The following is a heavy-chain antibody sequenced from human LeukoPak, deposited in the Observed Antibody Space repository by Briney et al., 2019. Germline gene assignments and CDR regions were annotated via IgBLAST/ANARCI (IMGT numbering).Heavy chain of an antibody. CDR1: GVSISSGSFY. CDR3: ARHFRVGDNVLLPTANNWFDP. CDR2: IYYSGST. D-gene: IGHD2-2*01. J-gene: IGHJ5*02. V-gene: IGHV4-39*01. Sequence: SETLSLTCTVSGVSISSGSFYWGWVRQPPGKGLEWIGSIYYSGSTYYNPSLKSRLTISVDTSKNLFSLNLSSVTAADTAVYYCARHFRVGDNVLLPTANNWFDPWGQGTLVTVSS.